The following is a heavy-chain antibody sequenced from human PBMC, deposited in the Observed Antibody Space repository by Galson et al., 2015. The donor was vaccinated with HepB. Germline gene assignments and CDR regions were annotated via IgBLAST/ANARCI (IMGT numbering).Heavy chain of an antibody. CDR2: ISTYNGNT. V-gene: IGHV1-18*04. J-gene: IGHJ2*01. CDR1: GYTFTNYG. D-gene: IGHD6-13*01. CDR3: ARDPGVAAADWYFDL. Sequence: SVKVSCKTSGYTFTNYGISWVRQAPGQGLEWMGCISTYNGNTNYAQKLQGRVTMTTDTSTSTAYMELRSLRSDDTAVYYCARDPGVAAADWYFDLWGRGTLVTVSS.